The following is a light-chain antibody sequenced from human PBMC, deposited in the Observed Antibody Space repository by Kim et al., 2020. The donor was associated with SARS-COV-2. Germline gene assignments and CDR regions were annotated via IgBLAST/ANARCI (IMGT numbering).Light chain of an antibody. Sequence: QSALNQPPSASGTPGQRVTISCSGSNSNIGSSYVYWYRHLPGTAPTLLIYRNNQRPSGVPDRFSGSKSGTSASLAISGLRSEDEAHYYCSAWDDRLNGRVFGGGTKLTVL. CDR3: SAWDDRLNGRV. CDR1: NSNIGSSY. CDR2: RNN. J-gene: IGLJ3*02. V-gene: IGLV1-47*01.